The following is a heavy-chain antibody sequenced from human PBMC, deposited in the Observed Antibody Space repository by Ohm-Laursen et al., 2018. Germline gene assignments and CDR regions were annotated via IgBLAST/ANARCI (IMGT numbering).Heavy chain of an antibody. D-gene: IGHD1-26*01. CDR2: IGRTGDTT. CDR3: TKDGIGSYSPFDH. Sequence: SLRLSCAASGFTFSNHAMNWVRQAPGKGLEWVSAIGRTGDTTFYVDSVKGRFTISRDYSNNTLYLQTNSLRAEDTAVYYCTKDGIGSYSPFDHWGQGTLVTVSS. J-gene: IGHJ4*01. CDR1: GFTFSNHA. V-gene: IGHV3-23*01.